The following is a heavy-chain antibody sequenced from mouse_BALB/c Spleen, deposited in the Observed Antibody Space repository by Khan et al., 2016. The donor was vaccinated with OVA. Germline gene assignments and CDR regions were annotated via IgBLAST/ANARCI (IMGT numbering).Heavy chain of an antibody. V-gene: IGHV1-9*01. CDR2: ILTGSGST. Sequence: QVRLQQSGAELMKPGASVKISCKATGYTFSSYWIEWVKQRPGQGLEWIGEILTGSGSTNYHEKFKGQATFTSDTSSNTAYMQISSLKSEDAAVYYCASAGDGSSYWYFDVWGAGTAVTVSS. J-gene: IGHJ1*01. CDR1: GYTFSSYW. D-gene: IGHD1-1*01. CDR3: ASAGDGSSYWYFDV.